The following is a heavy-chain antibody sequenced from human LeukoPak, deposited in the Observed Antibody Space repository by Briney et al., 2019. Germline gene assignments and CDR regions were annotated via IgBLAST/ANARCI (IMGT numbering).Heavy chain of an antibody. CDR1: GGSFSAYY. D-gene: IGHD6-13*01. J-gene: IGHJ4*02. CDR2: INHSGST. V-gene: IGHV4-34*01. CDR3: ARLELAAVYFDY. Sequence: SETLSLTYAVYGGSFSAYYWSWIRQPPGKGLEWIGEINHSGSTNYNPSLKSRVTISVDTSKNQFSLKLSSVTAADTAVYYCARLELAAVYFDYWGQGTLVTVSS.